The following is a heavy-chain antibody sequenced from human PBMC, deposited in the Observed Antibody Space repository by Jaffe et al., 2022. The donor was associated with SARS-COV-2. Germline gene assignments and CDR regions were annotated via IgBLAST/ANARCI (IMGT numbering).Heavy chain of an antibody. J-gene: IGHJ4*02. CDR1: GFTFSNYW. V-gene: IGHV3-7*03. Sequence: EVQLVESGGGLVQPGGSLRLSCAASGFTFSNYWMSWVRQAPGKGLEWVANIKQDGSEKSYVDSVKGRFTISRDNAKNSLSLQMNSLRADDTALYYCARWAQQVGDSWGQGTLVTVSS. D-gene: IGHD6-13*01. CDR2: IKQDGSEK. CDR3: ARWAQQVGDS.